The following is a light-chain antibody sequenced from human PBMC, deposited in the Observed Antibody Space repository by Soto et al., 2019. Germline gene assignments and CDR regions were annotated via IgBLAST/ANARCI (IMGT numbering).Light chain of an antibody. CDR3: QRQSNWPRT. V-gene: IGKV3-15*01. Sequence: EIVLTQSPGTLSLSPGESATLSCRASQSVSSSYLAWYQQKPGQAPRLLIHGASTRATGIPARFSGSGSGTEFTLTISSLQSEDFAIYYCQRQSNWPRTFGQGTKVDIK. CDR1: QSVSSSY. J-gene: IGKJ1*01. CDR2: GAS.